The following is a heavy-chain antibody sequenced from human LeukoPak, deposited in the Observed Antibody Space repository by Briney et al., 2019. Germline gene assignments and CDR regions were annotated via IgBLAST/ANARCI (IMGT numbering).Heavy chain of an antibody. CDR1: GGSFSGYY. J-gene: IGHJ4*02. V-gene: IGHV4-34*01. CDR3: SRGGQWLVKPFDY. CDR2: INHSGST. Sequence: KTSETLSLTCAVYGGSFSGYYWSWIRQPPGKGLEWIGEINHSGSTNYNPSLKSRVTISVDTSKNQFSLKLSSVTAADTAVYYCSRGGQWLVKPFDYWGQGTLVTVSS. D-gene: IGHD6-19*01.